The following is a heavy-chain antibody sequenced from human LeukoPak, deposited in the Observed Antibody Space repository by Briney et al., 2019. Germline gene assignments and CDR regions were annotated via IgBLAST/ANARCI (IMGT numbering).Heavy chain of an antibody. D-gene: IGHD2-15*01. CDR1: GGSINSGGYY. CDR3: ARVVVVTATPVNYFDY. J-gene: IGHJ4*02. V-gene: IGHV4-31*03. CDR2: IYYSGSA. Sequence: SETLSLTCTVSGGSINSGGYYWNWIRQHPGKGLEWIGYIYYSGSAYYNPSLKSRLTISIDTSKNQFSLKLTSVTAADTAVYYCARVVVVTATPVNYFDYWGQGTLVTVSS.